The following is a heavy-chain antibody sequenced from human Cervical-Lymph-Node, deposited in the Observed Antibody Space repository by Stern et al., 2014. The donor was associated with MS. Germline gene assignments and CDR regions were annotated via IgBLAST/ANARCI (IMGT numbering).Heavy chain of an antibody. J-gene: IGHJ3*02. CDR2: IIPSIGIA. V-gene: IGHV1-69*17. D-gene: IGHD2-8*01. Sequence: DQLVESGAEVKKPGSSVKVSCKASGGTFSSYAIRWVRQAPGQGLEWVGGIIPSIGIANHAPKFQGRVTITADKSTNTGYMELSSLRSEDTALYYCARDGGGVDIWGQGTMVSVSS. CDR3: ARDGGGVDI. CDR1: GGTFSSYA.